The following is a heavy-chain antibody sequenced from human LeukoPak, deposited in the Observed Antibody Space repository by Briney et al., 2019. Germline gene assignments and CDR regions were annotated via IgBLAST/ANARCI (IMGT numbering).Heavy chain of an antibody. CDR1: GFTFSSHG. Sequence: PGGSLRLSCAASGFTFSSHGMHWVRQAPGKGLEWVAVISYDGSNKKYADSVKGRFTISRDNSKNTLYLQMNSLRAEDTAVYYCAREPMYSSSSGLDYWGQGTLVTVSS. J-gene: IGHJ4*02. V-gene: IGHV3-30*03. CDR3: AREPMYSSSSGLDY. D-gene: IGHD6-6*01. CDR2: ISYDGSNK.